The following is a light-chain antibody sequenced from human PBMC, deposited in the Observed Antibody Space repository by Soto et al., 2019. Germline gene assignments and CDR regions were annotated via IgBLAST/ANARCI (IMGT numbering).Light chain of an antibody. CDR3: CSFAGSYSYV. J-gene: IGLJ1*01. V-gene: IGLV2-11*01. CDR2: DVT. Sequence: QSALTQPRSVSGSPGQAVPISCTGTSSDVGRYDYVSWYQQYPGEAPKLIIYDVTERPSGVPDRFSGSKSGNTASLTIAALRAEDEAAYSCCSFAGSYSYVFGSGTKVTVL. CDR1: SSDVGRYDY.